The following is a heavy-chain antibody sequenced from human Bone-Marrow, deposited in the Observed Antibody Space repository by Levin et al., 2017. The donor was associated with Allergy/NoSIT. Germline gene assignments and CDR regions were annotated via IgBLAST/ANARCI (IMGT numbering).Heavy chain of an antibody. D-gene: IGHD2-2*01. V-gene: IGHV3-30*18. CDR2: ISYDGTNK. CDR1: GFTLSSYG. J-gene: IGHJ6*02. CDR3: AKGQRGGYCSSSSCYLAMDV. Sequence: SCAASGFTLSSYGMHWVRQAPGKGLEWVAVISYDGTNKYYADSVKGRFTISRDNSKNTLYLQMNSLRPEDTAVYYCAKGQRGGYCSSSSCYLAMDVWGQGITVTVSS.